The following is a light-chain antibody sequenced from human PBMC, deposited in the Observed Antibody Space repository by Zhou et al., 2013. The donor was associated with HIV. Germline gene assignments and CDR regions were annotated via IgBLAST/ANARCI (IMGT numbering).Light chain of an antibody. J-gene: IGKJ2*01. Sequence: DIQMTQSPSSLAASIGDRITITCRASQGLDKYLAWHQQKPGKIPNLLIYNISALGSGVPSRFSGSGSGTDFTLTISSLQPEDFATYYCQQLNSYPYTFGQGTKLEIK. V-gene: IGKV1-27*01. CDR3: QQLNSYPYT. CDR1: QGLDKY. CDR2: NIS.